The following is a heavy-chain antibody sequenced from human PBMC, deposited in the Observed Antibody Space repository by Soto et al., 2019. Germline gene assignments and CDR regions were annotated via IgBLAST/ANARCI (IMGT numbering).Heavy chain of an antibody. D-gene: IGHD6-13*01. J-gene: IGHJ5*02. CDR1: GFSLSTSGVG. V-gene: IGHV2-5*02. Sequence: HITLKESGPTLVEPTQTLTLTCAFSGFSLSTSGVGVGWIRQPPGKALEWLAFIYWDDDKRYSPSLKTRLTIITDTSIIQVVLIMTNIDPLDTATYYCAYRQEYRGSWDSGWFDPWGQGTLVTVSS. CDR2: IYWDDDK. CDR3: AYRQEYRGSWDSGWFDP.